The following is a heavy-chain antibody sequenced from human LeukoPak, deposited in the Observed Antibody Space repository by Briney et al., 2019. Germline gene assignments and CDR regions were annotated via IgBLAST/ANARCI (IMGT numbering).Heavy chain of an antibody. V-gene: IGHV3-23*01. Sequence: GGSLRLSCAASGFTFSKHAMIWLRQAPGKGLEWVSHFGGSGGTIYYADSVKGRFTISRDNSKNTLYLQMNSLRAEDTAVYYCAKSDCGGDCHLLDYWGQGTLVTVSS. CDR2: FGGSGGTI. CDR3: AKSDCGGDCHLLDY. D-gene: IGHD2-21*02. J-gene: IGHJ4*02. CDR1: GFTFSKHA.